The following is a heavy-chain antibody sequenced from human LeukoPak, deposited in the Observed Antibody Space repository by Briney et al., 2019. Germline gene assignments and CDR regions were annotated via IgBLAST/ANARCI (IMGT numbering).Heavy chain of an antibody. D-gene: IGHD3-10*01. Sequence: ASVKVSCKASGYTFTSYAMNWVRQAPGQGLEWMGWINTNTGNPTYAQGFTGRFVFSLDTSVSTAYLQISSLKAEDTAVYYCARDLYYYGSGSYYNVGYWGQGTLVTVSS. J-gene: IGHJ4*02. V-gene: IGHV7-4-1*02. CDR3: ARDLYYYGSGSYYNVGY. CDR1: GYTFTSYA. CDR2: INTNTGNP.